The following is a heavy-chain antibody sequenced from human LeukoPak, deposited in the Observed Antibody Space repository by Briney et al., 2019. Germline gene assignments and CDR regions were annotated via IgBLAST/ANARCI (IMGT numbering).Heavy chain of an antibody. CDR3: AVYYEYVWRRHRYKGPFDY. CDR1: GFSFSSYS. V-gene: IGHV3-48*02. J-gene: IGHJ4*02. CDR2: ISSSSSTI. D-gene: IGHD3-16*02. Sequence: PGGSLRLSCAASGFSFSSYSMNWVRQAPGKGLEWVSYISSSSSTIYYADSVKGRFTISRDNAKNSLYLQMNSLRDEYTAVYYCAVYYEYVWRRHRYKGPFDYWGQGTLVTVSS.